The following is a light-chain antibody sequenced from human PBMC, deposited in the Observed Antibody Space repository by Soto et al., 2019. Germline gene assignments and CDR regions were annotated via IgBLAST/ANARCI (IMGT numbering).Light chain of an antibody. CDR3: QQYNSISLLT. CDR1: QSISNW. Sequence: DIQMTQSPSTLSASVGDRVTITCRASQSISNWLAWYQQKPGKAPKLLIYKASTLETGAPSRFSGSGSGTEFTLTISSLQPDDFATYYCQQYNSISLLTFGGGTKVEIK. V-gene: IGKV1-5*03. J-gene: IGKJ4*01. CDR2: KAS.